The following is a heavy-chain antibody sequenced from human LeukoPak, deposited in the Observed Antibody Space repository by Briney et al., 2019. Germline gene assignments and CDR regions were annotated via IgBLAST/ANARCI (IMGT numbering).Heavy chain of an antibody. CDR3: AREGNSGWRDDGFDI. CDR1: GFTLSRYW. D-gene: IGHD6-19*01. V-gene: IGHV3-74*01. CDR2: IHSDGSDT. J-gene: IGHJ3*02. Sequence: GGSLRLSCAASGFTLSRYWMHWVRQAPGKGLVWVSRIHSDGSDTTYADSVKGRFTISRDNAKNTLYLQMNSLRAEDTAVYYCAREGNSGWRDDGFDIWGQGTMVTVSS.